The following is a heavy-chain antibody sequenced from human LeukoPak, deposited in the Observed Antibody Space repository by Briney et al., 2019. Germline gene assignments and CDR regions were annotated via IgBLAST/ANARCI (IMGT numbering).Heavy chain of an antibody. CDR3: ARLIAAAGTPLGY. V-gene: IGHV1-24*01. D-gene: IGHD6-13*01. J-gene: IGHJ4*02. CDR2: FDPEDGEA. CDR1: GYTLTELS. Sequence: ASVKVSCKVSGYTLTELSMHWVRQAPGKGLEWMGGFDPEDGEAIYAQKFQGRVTMTRNTSISTAYMELSSLRSEDTAVYYCARLIAAAGTPLGYWGQGTLVTVSS.